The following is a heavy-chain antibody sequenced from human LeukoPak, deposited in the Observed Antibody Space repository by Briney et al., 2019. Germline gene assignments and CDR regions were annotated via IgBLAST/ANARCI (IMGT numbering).Heavy chain of an antibody. CDR2: IYSGGST. D-gene: IGHD1-1*01. CDR1: GFTVSSNF. V-gene: IGHV3-53*05. Sequence: GGSLRLSCAASGFTVSSNFMSWVRQAPGKGLEWVSVIYSGGSTYYADSVKGRFTISRDNSKSTTYLQMNGLRADDTAVYYCAKTTGGWPRFFDHWGQGTLVAVSS. CDR3: AKTTGGWPRFFDH. J-gene: IGHJ4*02.